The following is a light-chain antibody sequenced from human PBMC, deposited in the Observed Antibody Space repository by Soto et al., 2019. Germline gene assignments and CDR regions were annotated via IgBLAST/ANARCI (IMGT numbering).Light chain of an antibody. J-gene: IGLJ2*01. CDR3: CSYASSSTVL. CDR1: SSDIGNYNY. Sequence: QSALTQPASVSGSPGQSITISCTGSSSDIGNYNYVSWYQQHPGKAPELVISEVTNRPSGVSDRFSGSKSGNTASLTISGLQAEDEADYYCCSYASSSTVLFGGGTKRTVL. V-gene: IGLV2-14*01. CDR2: EVT.